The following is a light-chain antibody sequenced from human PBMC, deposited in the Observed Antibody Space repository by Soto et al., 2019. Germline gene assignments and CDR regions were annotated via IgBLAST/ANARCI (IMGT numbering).Light chain of an antibody. J-gene: IGKJ1*01. CDR3: QKYNNWPLT. V-gene: IGKV3-15*01. Sequence: EIVMTQSPATLSVSPGARATLSCRASQSISRNLAWYQQKPGQAPRLLIYAASTRATGLPARFSGSGSGTEFTLTISSLQSEEFAVYSCQKYNNWPLTFGKGTKVDIK. CDR1: QSISRN. CDR2: AAS.